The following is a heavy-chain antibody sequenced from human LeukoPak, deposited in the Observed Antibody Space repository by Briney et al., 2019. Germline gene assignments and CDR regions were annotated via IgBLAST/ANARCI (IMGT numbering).Heavy chain of an antibody. D-gene: IGHD4-17*01. V-gene: IGHV1-2*02. CDR3: ARGGVTTWTRPYYFDY. J-gene: IGHJ4*02. CDR1: GYTFTSYD. CDR2: INPNSGGT. Sequence: ASVKVSCKASGYTFTSYDINWVRQATGQGLEWMGWINPNSGGTNYAQKFQGRVTMTRDTSISTAYMELSRLRSDDTAVYYCARGGVTTWTRPYYFDYWGQGTLVTVSS.